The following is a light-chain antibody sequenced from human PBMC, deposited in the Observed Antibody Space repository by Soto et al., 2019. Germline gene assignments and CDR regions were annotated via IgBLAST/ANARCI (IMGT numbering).Light chain of an antibody. CDR2: DVS. V-gene: IGLV2-11*01. Sequence: QSALTQPRSVSGSPGQSVTISCTGTSSDVGGHNYVSWYQQHPGKAPKLMIYDVSKRPSGVPDRFSGSKSDNTASLTISGLQVEDEADYYCCSHAGSYTLVFGGGTKVTVL. J-gene: IGLJ3*02. CDR3: CSHAGSYTLV. CDR1: SSDVGGHNY.